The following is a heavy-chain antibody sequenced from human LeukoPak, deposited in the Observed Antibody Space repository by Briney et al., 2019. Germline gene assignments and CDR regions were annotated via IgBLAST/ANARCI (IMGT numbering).Heavy chain of an antibody. CDR1: GGSISSYY. J-gene: IGHJ4*02. CDR3: AREGYSSGWYAY. CDR2: IYYSGST. D-gene: IGHD6-19*01. V-gene: IGHV4-59*01. Sequence: SETLSLTCTVSGGSISSYYWSWIRQPPGKGLEWIGYIYYSGSTNYNPSLKSRVTISVDTSKTQFSLKLSSATAADTAVYYCAREGYSSGWYAYWGQGTLVTVSS.